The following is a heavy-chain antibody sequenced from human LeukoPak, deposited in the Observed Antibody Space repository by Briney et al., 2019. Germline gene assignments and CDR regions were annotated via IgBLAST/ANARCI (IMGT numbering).Heavy chain of an antibody. CDR2: INHSGST. J-gene: IGHJ4*02. D-gene: IGHD3-10*01. CDR3: ARATGLLGPSD. Sequence: SETLSLTCAVYGGSFSGYYWSWIRQPPGKGLEWIGEINHSGSTNYNPSLKSRVTISADTSKNQFSLKLSSVTAADTAVYYCARATGLLGPSDWGQGTLVTVSS. V-gene: IGHV4-34*01. CDR1: GGSFSGYY.